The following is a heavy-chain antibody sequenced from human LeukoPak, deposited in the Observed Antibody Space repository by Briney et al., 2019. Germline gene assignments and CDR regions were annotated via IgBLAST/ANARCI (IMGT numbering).Heavy chain of an antibody. D-gene: IGHD6-13*01. CDR3: ARATEYSSSRRGAFDI. V-gene: IGHV3-23*01. CDR1: GFTFSSYA. CDR2: ISGSGGST. J-gene: IGHJ3*02. Sequence: GGSLRLSCAASGFTFSSYAMSWVRQAPGKGLEWVSAISGSGGSTYYADSVKGRFTISRDNSKNTLYLQMGSLRAEDMAVYYCARATEYSSSRRGAFDIWGQGTMVTVSS.